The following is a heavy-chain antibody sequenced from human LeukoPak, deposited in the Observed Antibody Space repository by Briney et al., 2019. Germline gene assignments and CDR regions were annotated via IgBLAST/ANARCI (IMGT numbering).Heavy chain of an antibody. V-gene: IGHV4-30-2*01. CDR2: IYHSGST. D-gene: IGHD5-18*01. Sequence: PSQTLSLTCTVSGVSISSGGYYWSWIRQPPGKGLEWIGYIYHSGSTYYNPSLKSRVTISVDRSKNQFSLKLSSVTAADTAVYYCAAYPPRYGVKDFDYRGQGTLVTVSS. CDR1: GVSISSGGYY. J-gene: IGHJ4*02. CDR3: AAYPPRYGVKDFDY.